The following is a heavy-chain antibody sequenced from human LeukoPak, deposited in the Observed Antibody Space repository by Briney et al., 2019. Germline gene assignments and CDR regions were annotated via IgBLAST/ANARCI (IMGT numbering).Heavy chain of an antibody. Sequence: GGPLSLSCAPSGFTFSSYEMPWVRQPTGKGLDGVSAFVIAVDKYYPGSVKGRFTISRENAKNSLYLQMNSLRAGDTAVYYCARMTYYYGSGSYYIAPAPGGMDVWGQGTTVTVSS. V-gene: IGHV3-13*01. J-gene: IGHJ6*02. CDR2: FVIAVDK. CDR1: GFTFSSYE. D-gene: IGHD3-10*01. CDR3: ARMTYYYGSGSYYIAPAPGGMDV.